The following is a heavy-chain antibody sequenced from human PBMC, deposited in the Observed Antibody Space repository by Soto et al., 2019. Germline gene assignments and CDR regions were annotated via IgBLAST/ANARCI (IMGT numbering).Heavy chain of an antibody. V-gene: IGHV1-2*02. CDR3: GGGRSGQIVVFY. J-gene: IGHJ4*02. Sequence: GASVKVSCKASGYTFTGHYIHWVRQAPEQGPEWMGEIGPETGATRYAQKFQGRVTMTRDMSITTVYMELNNLSPDDTAVYYCGGGRSGQIVVFYWGQGTQVTVSS. CDR2: IGPETGAT. D-gene: IGHD1-26*01. CDR1: GYTFTGHY.